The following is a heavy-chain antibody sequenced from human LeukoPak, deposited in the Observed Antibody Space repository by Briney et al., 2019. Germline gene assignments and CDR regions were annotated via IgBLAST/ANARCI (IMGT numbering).Heavy chain of an antibody. D-gene: IGHD3-22*01. J-gene: IGHJ4*02. CDR2: IQSKTDGGTT. Sequence: GGSLRLSCAASGFTFSSYWMTWVRQAPGKGLEWVGLIQSKTDGGTTDYAAPVKGRFPISRDDSKNTLYLQMNSLKTEDTAVYYCTTQYYSDSSGPNWVDYWGQGTLVTVSS. V-gene: IGHV3-15*01. CDR1: GFTFSSYW. CDR3: TTQYYSDSSGPNWVDY.